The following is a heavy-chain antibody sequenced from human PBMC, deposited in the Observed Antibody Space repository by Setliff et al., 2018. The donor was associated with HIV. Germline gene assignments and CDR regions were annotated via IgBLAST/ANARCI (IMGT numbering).Heavy chain of an antibody. J-gene: IGHJ4*02. CDR1: GFSLSTSGLS. CDR3: ARAGPSSGYQY. D-gene: IGHD6-19*01. CDR2: IDWDDDK. V-gene: IGHV2-70*11. Sequence: SGPTLVNPTQTLTLTCTFSGFSLSTSGLSVGWIRQPPGKALEWLARIDWDDDKHYSTSLKARLAISHDTSKNQVALTMTNVDPVDTATYFCARAGPSSGYQYWGQGTLVTVSS.